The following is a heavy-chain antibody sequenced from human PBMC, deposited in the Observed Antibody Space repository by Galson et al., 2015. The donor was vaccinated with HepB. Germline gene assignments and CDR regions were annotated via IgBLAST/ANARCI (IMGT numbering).Heavy chain of an antibody. Sequence: SVKVSCKASGYTFIAHYIHWVRQAPGQGLEWMGWINPNSGGTNYAQKFQGRVTMTRDTSISTAYMELSRLRSDDTAVYYCARSITMIVVGGGPIDYWGQGTLVTVSS. V-gene: IGHV1-2*02. CDR2: INPNSGGT. J-gene: IGHJ4*02. CDR3: ARSITMIVVGGGPIDY. CDR1: GYTFIAHY. D-gene: IGHD3-22*01.